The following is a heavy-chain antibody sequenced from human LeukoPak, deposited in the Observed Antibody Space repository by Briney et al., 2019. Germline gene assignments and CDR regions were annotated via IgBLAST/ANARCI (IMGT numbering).Heavy chain of an antibody. CDR2: MKHDRSAK. J-gene: IGHJ4*02. CDR1: GFTFSTFW. CDR3: ARDVDGNLDY. D-gene: IGHD1-14*01. Sequence: PGGSLRLSCVGSGFTFSTFWMAWVRQAPGKGLEWVANMKHDRSAKHYVGSVKGRFTISRDNAKNSLYLHMNSLRAEDTAVYYCARDVDGNLDYWGQGTLVTVSS. V-gene: IGHV3-7*01.